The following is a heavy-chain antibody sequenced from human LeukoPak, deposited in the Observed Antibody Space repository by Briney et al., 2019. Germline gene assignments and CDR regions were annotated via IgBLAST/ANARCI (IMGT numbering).Heavy chain of an antibody. CDR1: GFTFSSYA. D-gene: IGHD6-19*01. CDR3: AKVWGGWYYAFDI. V-gene: IGHV3-23*01. J-gene: IGHJ3*02. Sequence: QPGGSLRLSCAASGFTFSSYAMSWVRQAPGKGLEWVSAISGSGSSTYYADSVKGRFTISRDNSKNTLYLQMNSLRAEDTAVYYCAKVWGGWYYAFDIWGQGPMVTVSS. CDR2: ISGSGSST.